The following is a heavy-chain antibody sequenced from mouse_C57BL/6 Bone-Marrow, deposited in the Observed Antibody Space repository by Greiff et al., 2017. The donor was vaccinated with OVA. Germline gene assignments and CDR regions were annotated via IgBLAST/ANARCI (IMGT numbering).Heavy chain of an antibody. Sequence: QVQLQQSGAELARPGASVKLSCKASGYTFTSYGISWVKQRTGQGLEWIGEIYPRSGNTYYNEKFKGKATLTADKSSSTAYMELRSLTSEDSADYFCARSGQLRRSWFAYWGQGTLVTVSA. CDR1: GYTFTSYG. CDR3: ARSGQLRRSWFAY. CDR2: IYPRSGNT. J-gene: IGHJ3*01. V-gene: IGHV1-81*01. D-gene: IGHD3-2*02.